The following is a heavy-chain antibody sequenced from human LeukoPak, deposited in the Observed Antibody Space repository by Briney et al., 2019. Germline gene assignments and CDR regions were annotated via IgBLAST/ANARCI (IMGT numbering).Heavy chain of an antibody. J-gene: IGHJ4*02. CDR2: ISSSSSYI. V-gene: IGHV3-21*01. CDR3: ARSRSSW. D-gene: IGHD6-13*01. CDR1: AFKFSDYY. Sequence: PGGSLRLSCAASAFKFSDYYMNWVRQAPGKGLEWVSSISSSSSYIYYADSVKGRFTISRDNAKNSLYLQMNSLRAEDTAVYYCARSRSSWWGQGTLVTVSS.